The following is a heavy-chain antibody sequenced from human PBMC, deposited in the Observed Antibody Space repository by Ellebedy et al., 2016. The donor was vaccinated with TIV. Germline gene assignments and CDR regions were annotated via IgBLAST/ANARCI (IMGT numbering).Heavy chain of an antibody. CDR1: GGSISSGTYY. CDR3: ARYVGATGTFDY. V-gene: IGHV4-39*07. D-gene: IGHD1-26*01. Sequence: GSLRLSCTVSGGSISSGTYYCGWIRQPPGKGLEWIGSIYYSGSTYYNPSLRSRLTISVDTSKNQFSLKLSSVTAADAAVFYCARYVGATGTFDYWGQGTLVTVSS. J-gene: IGHJ4*02. CDR2: IYYSGST.